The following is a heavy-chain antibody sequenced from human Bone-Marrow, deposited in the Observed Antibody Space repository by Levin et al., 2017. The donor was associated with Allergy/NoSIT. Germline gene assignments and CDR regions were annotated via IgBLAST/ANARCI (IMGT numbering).Heavy chain of an antibody. D-gene: IGHD2-21*01. CDR2: IKSETDGGTM. J-gene: IGHJ4*02. CDR1: GFSFTKVW. Sequence: GGSLRLSCAASGFSFTKVWMTWVRQAPGKGLEWVGRIKSETDGGTMDYAAPGKGRFTISRDDSRSTLHLQMNSLKNEDTAVYYCTTEVWARSIRDDYWGQGTLVTVSS. V-gene: IGHV3-15*01. CDR3: TTEVWARSIRDDY.